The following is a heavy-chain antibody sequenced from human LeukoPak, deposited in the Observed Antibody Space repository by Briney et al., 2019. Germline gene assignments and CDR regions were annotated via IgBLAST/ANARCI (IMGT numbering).Heavy chain of an antibody. CDR2: IYYTGTT. CDR3: ARGYDIDV. CDR1: GGSISNYY. J-gene: IGHJ6*02. Sequence: SGPMLVKPSETLSLTCTVSGGSISNYYWSWIRQPPGKALEWIGYIYYTGTTKYNPSLKSRATISLDTSKNQFSLKLTSVTAADTALFFCARGYDIDVWGQGTTVTVSS. V-gene: IGHV4-59*01.